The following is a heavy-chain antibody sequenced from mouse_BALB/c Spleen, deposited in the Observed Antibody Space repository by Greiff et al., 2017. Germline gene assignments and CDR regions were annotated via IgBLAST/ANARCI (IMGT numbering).Heavy chain of an antibody. CDR3: ARRGGNYFAWFAY. CDR2: ILPGSGST. CDR1: GYTFSSYW. J-gene: IGHJ3*01. D-gene: IGHD2-1*01. Sequence: QVQLQQSGAELMKPGASVKISCKATGYTFSSYWIEWVKQRPGHGLEWIGEILPGSGSTNYNEKFKGKATFTADTSSNTAYMQLSSLTSEDSAVYYCARRGGNYFAWFAYWGQGTLVTVSA. V-gene: IGHV1-9*01.